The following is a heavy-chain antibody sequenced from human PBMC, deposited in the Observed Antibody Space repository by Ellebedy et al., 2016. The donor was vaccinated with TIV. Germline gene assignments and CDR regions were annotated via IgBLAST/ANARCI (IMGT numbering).Heavy chain of an antibody. CDR1: GFTFSSYA. V-gene: IGHV3-30-3*01. D-gene: IGHD4-17*01. CDR2: ISYDGSNK. Sequence: GESLKISXAASGFTFSSYAMHWVRQAPGKGLEWVAVISYDGSNKYYADSVKGRFTISRDNSKNTLYLQMNSLRAEDTAVYYCARGPYGDYYFDYWGQGTLVTVSS. J-gene: IGHJ4*02. CDR3: ARGPYGDYYFDY.